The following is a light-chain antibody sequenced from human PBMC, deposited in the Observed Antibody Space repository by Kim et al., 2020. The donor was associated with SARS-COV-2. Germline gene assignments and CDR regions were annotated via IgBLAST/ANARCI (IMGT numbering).Light chain of an antibody. CDR3: QLYGSSTRYT. CDR1: QSVSSSY. J-gene: IGKJ2*01. CDR2: GAA. Sequence: EIVLTQSPGTLSLSPGERATLSCRASQSVSSSYLAWYQQKPGQAPRLLIFGAASRASGIPDRFSGSASGTDFTLTISRLEPEDFAVYYCQLYGSSTRYTFGQGTKLEI. V-gene: IGKV3-20*01.